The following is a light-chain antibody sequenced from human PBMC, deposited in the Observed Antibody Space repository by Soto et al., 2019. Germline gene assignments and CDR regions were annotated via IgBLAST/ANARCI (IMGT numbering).Light chain of an antibody. CDR3: QHYNSYSEA. CDR2: KAT. Sequence: DIQMTQSPSSLSASVGDRVTITCRASQSIGGYLNWYQQKPGKAPKLLIYKATTLESGVPSRFSGSGYGTEFTLTISSLQPDDFATYYCQHYNSYSEAFGQGTKVDI. V-gene: IGKV1-5*03. CDR1: QSIGGY. J-gene: IGKJ1*01.